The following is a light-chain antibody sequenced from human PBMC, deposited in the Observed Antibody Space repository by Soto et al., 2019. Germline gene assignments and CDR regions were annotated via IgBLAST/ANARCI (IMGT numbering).Light chain of an antibody. CDR2: GAS. V-gene: IGKV3-20*01. CDR1: QSVSSSY. J-gene: IGKJ4*01. CDR3: QQYGSSPG. Sequence: EIVLTQSPGTLSLSPGERATLSCRASQSVSSSYLAWYQQKPGQAPRLLIYGASSRATGIPDRFSGSLSGTDFSLTSSRLEPEDCAVYYCQQYGSSPGFGGGTKVEIK.